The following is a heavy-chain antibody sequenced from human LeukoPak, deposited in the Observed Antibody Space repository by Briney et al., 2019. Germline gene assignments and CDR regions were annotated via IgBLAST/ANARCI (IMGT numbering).Heavy chain of an antibody. CDR3: ARSIAVAGTNLFDY. J-gene: IGHJ4*02. CDR1: GGSLSSGGYY. CDR2: IYHSGST. V-gene: IGHV4-30-2*01. D-gene: IGHD6-13*01. Sequence: SETLSLTCTVSGGSLSSGGYYWSWIRQPPGKGLEWIGYIYHSGSTYYNPSLKSRVTISVDRSKNQFSLKLSSVTAADTAVYYCARSIAVAGTNLFDYWGQGTLVTVSS.